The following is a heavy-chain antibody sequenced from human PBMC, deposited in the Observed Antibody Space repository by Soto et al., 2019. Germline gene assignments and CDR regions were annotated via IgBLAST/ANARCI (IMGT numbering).Heavy chain of an antibody. CDR1: GYTFTNYW. D-gene: IGHD3-16*01. CDR2: IFPGDSDT. J-gene: IGHJ4*02. CDR3: VRPNFGALTHCDF. Sequence: PVESLKISCKAIGYTFTNYWIGWVRQTPGKGLEWMGIIFPGDSDTRYNPSFEGQVTVSADESISTAYLQWNTLKASDTAMYYCVRPNFGALTHCDFWGQGTLVTVSS. V-gene: IGHV5-51*01.